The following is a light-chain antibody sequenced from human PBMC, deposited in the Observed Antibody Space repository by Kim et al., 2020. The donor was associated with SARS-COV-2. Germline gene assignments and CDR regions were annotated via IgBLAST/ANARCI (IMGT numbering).Light chain of an antibody. V-gene: IGLV2-14*03. CDR2: DVT. Sequence: GQWITISWTGTSSDVGGYNVVCWYQQHRGEGPKLIIYDVTNRPSGVSKRFSGYKSGNTASLTSSGLKAEDETDYYCRSYTSSNTGIFGGGTKLTVL. CDR3: RSYTSSNTGI. CDR1: SSDVGGYNV. J-gene: IGLJ2*01.